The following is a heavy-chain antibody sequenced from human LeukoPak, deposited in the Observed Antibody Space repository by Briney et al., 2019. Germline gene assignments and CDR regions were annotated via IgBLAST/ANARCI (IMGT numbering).Heavy chain of an antibody. J-gene: IGHJ5*02. Sequence: GGSLRLSCAASGFTFSSYGMSWVRQAPGKGLEWVSAISGSGGSTYYADSVKGRFTISRDNSKNTLYLQMNSLRAEDTAVYYCARDRITIFGVVHNWFDPWGQGTLVTVSS. CDR2: ISGSGGST. CDR3: ARDRITIFGVVHNWFDP. V-gene: IGHV3-23*01. CDR1: GFTFSSYG. D-gene: IGHD3-3*01.